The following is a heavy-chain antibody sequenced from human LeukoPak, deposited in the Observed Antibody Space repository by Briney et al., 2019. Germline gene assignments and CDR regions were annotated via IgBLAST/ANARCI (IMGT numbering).Heavy chain of an antibody. D-gene: IGHD2-15*01. CDR2: IKPDGSEK. Sequence: PGGSLRLSCAASGFTFSSYWMHWVRQAPGKGLEWVATIKPDGSEKYYVDSVKGRFTISRDNAKNSLYLQMNSLRAEDTAVYYCAKDALISFRGAWSHSDYWGQGTLVTVSS. CDR1: GFTFSSYW. V-gene: IGHV3-7*03. CDR3: AKDALISFRGAWSHSDY. J-gene: IGHJ4*02.